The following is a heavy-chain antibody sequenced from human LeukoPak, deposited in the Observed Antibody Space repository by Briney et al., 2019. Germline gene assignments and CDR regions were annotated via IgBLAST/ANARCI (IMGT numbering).Heavy chain of an antibody. CDR2: IYTSGST. CDR1: GGSISSYY. J-gene: IGHJ3*02. D-gene: IGHD3-16*01. CDR3: AREILRGVMAHAFDI. V-gene: IGHV4-4*07. Sequence: SETLSLTCTVSGGSISSYYWSWIRQPAGKGLEWIGRIYTSGSTNYNPSLKSRVTMSVDTSKNQFSLKLSSVTAADTAVYYCAREILRGVMAHAFDIWGQGTMVTVSS.